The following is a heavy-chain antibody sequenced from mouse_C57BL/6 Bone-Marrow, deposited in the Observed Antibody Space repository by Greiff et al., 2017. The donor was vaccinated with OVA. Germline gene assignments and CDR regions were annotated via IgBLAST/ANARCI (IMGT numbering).Heavy chain of an antibody. CDR1: GFTFSDFY. J-gene: IGHJ1*03. D-gene: IGHD1-1*01. CDR2: SRNKANDYTT. V-gene: IGHV7-1*01. CDR3: ARDAYYGSGYFDV. Sequence: DVHLVESGGGLVQSGRSLRLSCATSGFTFSDFYMEWVRQAPGKGLEWIAASRNKANDYTTEYSASVKGRFIVSRDTSQSILYLQMNALRAEDTAMYYCARDAYYGSGYFDVWGTGTTVTVSS.